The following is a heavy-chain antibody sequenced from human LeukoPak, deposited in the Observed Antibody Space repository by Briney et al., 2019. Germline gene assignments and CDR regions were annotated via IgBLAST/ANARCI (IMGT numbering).Heavy chain of an antibody. Sequence: GGSLRLSCAASGFTFSNFGMSWVRQAPGKGLEWVAVIWYDGSNKYYADSVKGRFTISRDNSKNTLYLQMNSLRAEDTAVYYCARDTGQMRYYYMDVWGKGTTVTVSS. D-gene: IGHD1-14*01. V-gene: IGHV3-33*08. CDR3: ARDTGQMRYYYMDV. J-gene: IGHJ6*03. CDR2: IWYDGSNK. CDR1: GFTFSNFG.